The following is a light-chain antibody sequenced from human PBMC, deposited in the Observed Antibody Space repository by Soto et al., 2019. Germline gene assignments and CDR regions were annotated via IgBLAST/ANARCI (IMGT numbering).Light chain of an antibody. CDR3: SSYTSSSTYV. V-gene: IGLV2-14*01. CDR2: EVT. Sequence: QSALTQPASVSGSPGQSITISCTGTSSDVGGFPYVSWYQQHPGKAPKLMIYEVTNRPSGVSLRFSGSKSGNAASLTISGLQVEDEADYHCSSYTSSSTYVFGTGTKVTVL. J-gene: IGLJ1*01. CDR1: SSDVGGFPY.